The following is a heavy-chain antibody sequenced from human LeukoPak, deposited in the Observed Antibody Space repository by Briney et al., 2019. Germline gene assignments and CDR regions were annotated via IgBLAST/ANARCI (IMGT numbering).Heavy chain of an antibody. Sequence: GGSLRLSWAASGFTFSSYAMSWVRQAPGKGLEWVSAISGSGGSTYYADSVKGRFTISRDNSKNTLYLQMNSLRAEDTAVYYCAKVVSSSWYRTLPYFDYWGQGTLVTVSS. D-gene: IGHD6-13*01. CDR1: GFTFSSYA. V-gene: IGHV3-23*01. J-gene: IGHJ4*02. CDR3: AKVVSSSWYRTLPYFDY. CDR2: ISGSGGST.